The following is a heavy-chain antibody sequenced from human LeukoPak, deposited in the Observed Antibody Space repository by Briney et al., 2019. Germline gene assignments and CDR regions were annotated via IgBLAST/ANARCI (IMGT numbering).Heavy chain of an antibody. V-gene: IGHV3-48*04. CDR1: GFTFSTYN. D-gene: IGHD3-10*01. CDR3: ARDRGVAQQLWTDLDY. CDR2: INSGSGSSTI. Sequence: PGGSLRLSCVASGFTFSTYNMNWVRQAPGKGLEWLSYINSGSGSSTIYYADSLKGRFTISRDNARSSLYLQMNSLRAEDTAVYYCARDRGVAQQLWTDLDYWGQGTLVTVSS. J-gene: IGHJ4*02.